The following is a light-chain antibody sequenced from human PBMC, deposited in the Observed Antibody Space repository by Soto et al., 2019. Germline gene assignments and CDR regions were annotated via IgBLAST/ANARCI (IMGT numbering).Light chain of an antibody. CDR3: QQLNSYPIT. J-gene: IGKJ5*01. CDR2: AAS. Sequence: DIVMTQSPDSLAVSLGERATINCKSSQSVLYSSNNKNYLAWYQQKPGKAPKLLIYAASTLQSGVPSRFSGSGSGTDFTLTISSLQPEDFATYFCQQLNSYPITFGQGTLLEIK. CDR1: QSVLYSSNNKNY. V-gene: IGKV4-1*01.